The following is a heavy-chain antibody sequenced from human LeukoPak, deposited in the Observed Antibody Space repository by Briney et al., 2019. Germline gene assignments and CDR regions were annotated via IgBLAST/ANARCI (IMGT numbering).Heavy chain of an antibody. Sequence: PSETLSLTCTVSGGSISSHYWSWIRQPPGKGLEWIGYIYYSGSTNYNPSLKGRVTISVDTSKNQFSLKLSSVTAADTAVYYCARARVYYDSSGYYYVPYDYWGQGTLVTVSS. J-gene: IGHJ4*02. D-gene: IGHD3-22*01. CDR2: IYYSGST. V-gene: IGHV4-59*11. CDR3: ARARVYYDSSGYYYVPYDY. CDR1: GGSISSHY.